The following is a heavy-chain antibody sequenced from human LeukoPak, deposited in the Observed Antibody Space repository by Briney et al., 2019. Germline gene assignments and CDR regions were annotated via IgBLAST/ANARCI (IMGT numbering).Heavy chain of an antibody. CDR3: ARDRAYKSFDY. V-gene: IGHV3-7*01. J-gene: IGHJ4*02. CDR1: GFTFSNAW. D-gene: IGHD3-16*01. Sequence: GGSLRLSCAASGFTFSNAWMNWVRQAPGKGLEWVATIKPDGSEGSYVDSVKGRFTISRDNAKNSLFLQMISLRAEDTAVYYCARDRAYKSFDYWGQGALVTVSS. CDR2: IKPDGSEG.